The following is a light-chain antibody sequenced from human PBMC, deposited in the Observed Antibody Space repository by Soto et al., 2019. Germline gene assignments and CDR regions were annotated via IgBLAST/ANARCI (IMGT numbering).Light chain of an antibody. Sequence: QSALTQPASVSGSPGQSITISCTGTSSDVGSYNYVSWYQQHPGKAPKLMIYEVSDRPSGISSRFSGSKSGNTASLTISGLQTEDEADYYCCSYAGVSGVFGGGTKLTVL. V-gene: IGLV2-14*01. CDR3: CSYAGVSGV. CDR2: EVS. CDR1: SSDVGSYNY. J-gene: IGLJ3*02.